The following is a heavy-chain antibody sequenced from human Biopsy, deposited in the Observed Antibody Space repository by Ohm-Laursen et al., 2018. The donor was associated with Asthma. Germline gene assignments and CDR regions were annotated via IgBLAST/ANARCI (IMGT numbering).Heavy chain of an antibody. V-gene: IGHV4-59*07. J-gene: IGHJ4*02. CDR3: VRAVRNEQWPAPFDY. CDR1: GGSISSFY. D-gene: IGHD6-19*01. Sequence: SDTLSLTCSVYGGSISSFYWSWIRQSPEKGLEWMGYVYWTGSTNYNPSLKSRITMSVDTSKNRMFLELTSVTAADTAIYYCVRAVRNEQWPAPFDYWGQGKPVTVSS. CDR2: VYWTGST.